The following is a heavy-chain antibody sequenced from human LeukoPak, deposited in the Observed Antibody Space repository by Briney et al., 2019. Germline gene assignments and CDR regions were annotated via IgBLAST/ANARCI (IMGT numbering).Heavy chain of an antibody. J-gene: IGHJ4*02. CDR3: ARAVHGGFLYYFDY. V-gene: IGHV1-69*04. Sequence: ASVKVSCKASGGTFSSYAISWVRQAPGQGLEWMGRIIPILGIATYAQRFQGRVTITADKSTSTAYMELSSLRSEDTAVYYCARAVHGGFLYYFDYWGQGSLVTVSS. CDR1: GGTFSSYA. CDR2: IIPILGIA. D-gene: IGHD3-3*01.